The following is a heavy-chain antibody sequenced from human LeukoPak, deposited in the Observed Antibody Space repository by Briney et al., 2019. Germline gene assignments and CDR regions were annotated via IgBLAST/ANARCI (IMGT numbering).Heavy chain of an antibody. J-gene: IGHJ4*02. CDR1: GFTFSNAW. CDR2: IKSKTGGGTT. D-gene: IGHD3-22*01. Sequence: PGGSLRLSCAASGFTFSNAWMSWVRQAPGKGLEWVGRIKSKTGGGTTDYAAPVKGRFTISRDDSKNTLYLQMNSLKTEDTAVYYCPTSRWYYYDSSGYPYWGQGTLVTVSS. V-gene: IGHV3-15*01. CDR3: PTSRWYYYDSSGYPY.